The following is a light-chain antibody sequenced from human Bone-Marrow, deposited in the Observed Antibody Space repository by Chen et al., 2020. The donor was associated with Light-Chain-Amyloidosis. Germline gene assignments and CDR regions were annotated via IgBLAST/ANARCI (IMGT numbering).Light chain of an antibody. CDR1: DLPTKY. CDR3: QSADSSGTYEVI. J-gene: IGLJ2*01. V-gene: IGLV3-25*03. CDR2: RDT. Sequence: SYELTQPPSVSVSPGQTARITCSGDDLPTKYAYLYQQKPGQAPVLVIHRDTERPSGISERFSGSSSGTTATLTISGVQAEDEADDHCQSADSSGTYEVIFGGGTKLTVL.